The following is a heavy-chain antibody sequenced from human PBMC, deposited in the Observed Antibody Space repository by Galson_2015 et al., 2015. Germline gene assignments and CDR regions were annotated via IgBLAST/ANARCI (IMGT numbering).Heavy chain of an antibody. J-gene: IGHJ3*02. V-gene: IGHV1-69*13. Sequence: SVKVSCKASGGTFSSYAISWVRQAPGQGLEWMGGIIPIFGTANYAQKFQGRVTITADESTSTAYMELSSLRSEDTAVYYCARVNGRVRRDAFDIWGQGTMVTVSS. D-gene: IGHD2-8*01. CDR3: ARVNGRVRRDAFDI. CDR1: GGTFSSYA. CDR2: IIPIFGTA.